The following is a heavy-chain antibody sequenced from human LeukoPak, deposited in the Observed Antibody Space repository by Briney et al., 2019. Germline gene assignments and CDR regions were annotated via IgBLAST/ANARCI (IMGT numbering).Heavy chain of an antibody. CDR3: VKDDSYYYGSGIYPY. CDR1: GFTFSNSA. D-gene: IGHD3-10*01. V-gene: IGHV3-64D*06. J-gene: IGHJ4*02. CDR2: ISSNGGST. Sequence: GGSLRLSCSASGFTFSNSAMHWVRQAPGKGLEDVSVISSNGGSTYYADSVTGRFTISRDNSKNTLYLQMGSLRAEDTAIYYCVKDDSYYYGSGIYPYWGQGTLVTVSS.